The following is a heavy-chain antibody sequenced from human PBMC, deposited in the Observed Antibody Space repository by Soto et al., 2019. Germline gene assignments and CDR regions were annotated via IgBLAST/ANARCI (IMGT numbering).Heavy chain of an antibody. D-gene: IGHD2-15*01. CDR2: ISYDGKDG. J-gene: IGHJ4*02. V-gene: IGHV3-30*18. CDR1: GFSFKSHG. CDR3: AKDHRNGGSRVDY. Sequence: QVQLVESGGGVVQPGRSLRLSCAVSGFSFKSHGMHWVRQAPGKGLEWVAFISYDGKDGNYADSVKGRFTISRDNSKDALYLQMGSLRGEDTAVYFCAKDHRNGGSRVDYWGQGTLVTVSS.